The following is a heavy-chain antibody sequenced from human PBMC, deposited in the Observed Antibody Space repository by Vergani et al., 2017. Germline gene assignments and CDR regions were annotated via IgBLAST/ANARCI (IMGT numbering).Heavy chain of an antibody. D-gene: IGHD3-22*01. Sequence: EVQLLESGGGLVQPGGSLRLSCAASGFTFSSYAMSWVRQAPGKGLEWVSAISGSGGSKYYADSVKGRFTISRDNSKNTLYLQMNSLRAEDTAVYYCAKEGGNRDSSGYYYILGYFDYWGQGTLVTVSS. CDR2: ISGSGGSK. CDR1: GFTFSSYA. CDR3: AKEGGNRDSSGYYYILGYFDY. V-gene: IGHV3-23*01. J-gene: IGHJ4*02.